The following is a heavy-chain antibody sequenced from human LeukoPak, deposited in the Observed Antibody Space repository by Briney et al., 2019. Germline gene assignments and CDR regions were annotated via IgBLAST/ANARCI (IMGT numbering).Heavy chain of an antibody. D-gene: IGHD2-15*01. V-gene: IGHV3-33*08. Sequence: GRSLRLSCGASGFTFSSYGMHWVRQAPGKGLEWVAVIWYDGSDQSYEESVKGRFTTSRDNSKNTLYLQMNSLRTEDTAVYYCARDFRGFCSGGRCNLDAVDIWGQGTMVTVSS. CDR3: ARDFRGFCSGGRCNLDAVDI. CDR1: GFTFSSYG. J-gene: IGHJ3*02. CDR2: IWYDGSDQ.